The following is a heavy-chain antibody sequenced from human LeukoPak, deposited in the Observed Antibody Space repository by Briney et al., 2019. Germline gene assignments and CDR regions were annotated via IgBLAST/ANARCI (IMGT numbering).Heavy chain of an antibody. CDR2: IYYSGTT. J-gene: IGHJ2*01. Sequence: SETLSLTCTVSGGSISSYFWTWLRQPPGRGLEWIGYIYYSGTTNHNPSLKSRVTISVDTSKNQFSLKLSSVTAADTAVYYCARDSGNWYFDLWGRGTLVTVSS. CDR1: GGSISSYF. CDR3: ARDSGNWYFDL. V-gene: IGHV4-59*01.